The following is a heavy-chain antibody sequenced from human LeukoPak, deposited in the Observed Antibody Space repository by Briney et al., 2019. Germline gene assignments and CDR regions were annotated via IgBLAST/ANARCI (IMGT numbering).Heavy chain of an antibody. CDR2: INSDGSST. CDR3: ARAGPAAEKYYYYYYIDV. V-gene: IGHV3-74*01. Sequence: GGSLRLSCAASGFTFSSYWMHWVRQAPGKGLVWVSRINSDGSSTSYADSVKGRFTISRDNSKNTLYLQMNSLRAEDTAVYYCARAGPAAEKYYYYYYIDVWGKGTTVTISS. J-gene: IGHJ6*03. CDR1: GFTFSSYW. D-gene: IGHD2-2*01.